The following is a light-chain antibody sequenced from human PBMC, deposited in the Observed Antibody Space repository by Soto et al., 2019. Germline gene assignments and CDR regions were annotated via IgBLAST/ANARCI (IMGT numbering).Light chain of an antibody. V-gene: IGKV1-5*03. Sequence: DIQMTQSPSTLSASVGDRVTITCRASQSISSWLAWYQQKPGKAPNLLIYMASTLESGVPSRFSGSGSGTEFTLTITSLQPDDFATYYCQQYNVYSPTFGQGTKV. CDR2: MAS. CDR1: QSISSW. CDR3: QQYNVYSPT. J-gene: IGKJ1*01.